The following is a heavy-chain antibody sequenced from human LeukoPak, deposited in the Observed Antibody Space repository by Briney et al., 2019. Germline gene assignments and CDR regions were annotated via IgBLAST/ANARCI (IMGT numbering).Heavy chain of an antibody. J-gene: IGHJ4*02. D-gene: IGHD3-10*01. CDR2: IKQDGSEK. V-gene: IGHV3-7*01. CDR3: ARDQTMVRGVIIDGFDY. CDR1: GFTFSSYW. Sequence: GGSLRLSCAASGFTFSSYWMSWVRQAPGKGLEWVANIKQDGSEKYYVDSVKGRFTISRDNAKNSLYLQMNSLRAEDTAVYYCARDQTMVRGVIIDGFDYWGQGTLVTVPS.